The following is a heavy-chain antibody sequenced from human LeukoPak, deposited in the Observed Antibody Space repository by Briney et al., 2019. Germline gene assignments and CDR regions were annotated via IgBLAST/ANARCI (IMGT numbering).Heavy chain of an antibody. D-gene: IGHD3-9*01. CDR3: ARSVRDDILTGFDY. V-gene: IGHV4-59*01. J-gene: IGHJ4*02. Sequence: SETLSLTCTVSGGSISSYYWSWIRQPPGKGLEWIGCIYYSGSTNYNPSLKSRVTISVDTSKNQFSLKLSSVTAADTAVYYCARSVRDDILTGFDYWGQGTLVTVSS. CDR1: GGSISSYY. CDR2: IYYSGST.